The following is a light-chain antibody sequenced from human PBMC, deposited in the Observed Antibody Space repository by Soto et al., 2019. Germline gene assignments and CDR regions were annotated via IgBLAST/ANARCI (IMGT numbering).Light chain of an antibody. CDR1: NIAIKS. V-gene: IGLV3-21*02. CDR2: DDG. J-gene: IGLJ2*01. Sequence: SYELTQAPSVSVAPGQTARINCGGNNIAIKSVHWYQQKPGQAPVLVGYDDGDRPSGIPERFSGSNSGNTATLTITRVEAGDEADYHCQVWDSSSDHRVVFGGGTKLTVL. CDR3: QVWDSSSDHRVV.